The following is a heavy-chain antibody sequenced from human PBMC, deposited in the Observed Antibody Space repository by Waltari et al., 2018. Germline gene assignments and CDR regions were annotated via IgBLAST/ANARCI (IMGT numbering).Heavy chain of an antibody. J-gene: IGHJ5*02. D-gene: IGHD5-12*01. CDR2: LYYSGTT. Sequence: QLQLQESGPALVKPSETLYLPCTVSAGSIRLSSFVLGWTRQPPGKGLEWIGSLYYSGTTYYHPSLKSRVTISVDTSKNQFSLKLSSVTAADTAVYYCARGGDGYNTIDPWGQGTLVTVSS. V-gene: IGHV4-39*07. CDR1: AGSIRLSSFV. CDR3: ARGGDGYNTIDP.